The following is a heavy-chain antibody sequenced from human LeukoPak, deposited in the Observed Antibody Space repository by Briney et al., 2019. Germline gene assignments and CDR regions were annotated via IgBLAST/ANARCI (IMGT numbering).Heavy chain of an antibody. Sequence: GGSLRLSCAASGFTFSSYAMSWVRQAPGKGLEWVSAISGSGGSTYYADSVKGRFTISRDNSKNTLYLQMNSLRAEDTAVYYCANRHSSSLVIPTERRFDYWGQGTLVSVSS. V-gene: IGHV3-23*01. CDR2: ISGSGGST. J-gene: IGHJ4*02. CDR1: GFTFSSYA. D-gene: IGHD6-13*01. CDR3: ANRHSSSLVIPTERRFDY.